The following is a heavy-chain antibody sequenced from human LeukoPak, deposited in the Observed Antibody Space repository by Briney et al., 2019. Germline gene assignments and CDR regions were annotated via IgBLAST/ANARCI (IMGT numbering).Heavy chain of an antibody. J-gene: IGHJ4*02. CDR3: ARSRDGYNRAIDY. Sequence: SETLSLTCTVSGGSISSGGYYWSWIRQHPGKGLEWIGYIYYSGSTYYNPSLKSRVTISVDTSKNQFSLKLSSVTAADTAVYYCARSRDGYNRAIDYWGQGTLVTVSS. D-gene: IGHD5-24*01. CDR1: GGSISSGGYY. CDR2: IYYSGST. V-gene: IGHV4-31*03.